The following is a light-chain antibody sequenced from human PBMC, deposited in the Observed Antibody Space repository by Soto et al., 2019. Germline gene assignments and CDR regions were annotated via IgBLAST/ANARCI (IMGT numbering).Light chain of an antibody. CDR3: QQYYNWWT. Sequence: EIVMTQSPATLSVSPGDRSTLSFSASQSVGSNLAWYQQKPGQAPRLLIYGASTRVTGIPARFSGSGSGTEFTLTISSLQSEDFAVYHCQQYYNWWTFGQGTKVDIK. V-gene: IGKV3-15*01. CDR1: QSVGSN. J-gene: IGKJ1*01. CDR2: GAS.